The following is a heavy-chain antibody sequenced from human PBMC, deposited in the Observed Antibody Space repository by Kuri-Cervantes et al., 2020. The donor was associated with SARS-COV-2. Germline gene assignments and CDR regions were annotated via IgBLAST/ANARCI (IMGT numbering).Heavy chain of an antibody. V-gene: IGHV4-59*08. CDR2: IYYGGST. CDR3: ARRSRKGYAFDI. J-gene: IGHJ3*02. Sequence: LRLSFTVSGGYISSYHYWSWIRQPPGKGLEWIGYIYYGGSTNYNPSLKSRVTISLDASRNQFSLKLNSVTAADTAVYYCARRSRKGYAFDIWGQGTMVTVSS. CDR1: GGYISSYHY.